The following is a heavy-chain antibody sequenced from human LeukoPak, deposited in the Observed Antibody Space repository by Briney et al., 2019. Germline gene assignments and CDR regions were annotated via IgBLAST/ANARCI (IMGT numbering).Heavy chain of an antibody. V-gene: IGHV3-11*04. J-gene: IGHJ4*02. CDR2: ISSSGSTI. CDR3: ARTPAGSPQWLVQGGY. D-gene: IGHD6-19*01. CDR1: GFTFSDYY. Sequence: PGGSLRLSCAASGFTFSDYYMSWIRQAPGKGLEWVSYISSSGSTIYYADSVKGRFTISRDNAKNSLYLQMNSLRAEDTAVYYCARTPAGSPQWLVQGGYWGQGTLVTVSS.